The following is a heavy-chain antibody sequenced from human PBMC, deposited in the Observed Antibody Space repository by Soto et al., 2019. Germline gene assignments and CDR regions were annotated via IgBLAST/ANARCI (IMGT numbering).Heavy chain of an antibody. V-gene: IGHV1-69*12. J-gene: IGHJ6*02. CDR1: GGTFSSYA. CDR3: GAVGCSGGSCYSFYYGMDV. Sequence: QVQLVQSGAEVQKPGSSVKVSCKASGGTFSSYAISWVRQAPGQGLEWMGGIIPIFGTANYAQKFQGRVTITADESTSTADMELSSLRSEDTAVYYCGAVGCSGGSCYSFYYGMDVWGQGTTVTVSS. CDR2: IIPIFGTA. D-gene: IGHD2-15*01.